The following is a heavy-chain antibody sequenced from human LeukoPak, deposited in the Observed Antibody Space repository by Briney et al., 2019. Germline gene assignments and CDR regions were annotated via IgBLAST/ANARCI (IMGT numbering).Heavy chain of an antibody. V-gene: IGHV1-18*01. Sequence: ASVKVSCEASGYTFTSYSISWVRQAPGQGLEWMGWIGAYNGNTIYAQKVKSRVTMTTDTSTSTAYMELRSLKSDDTAVYYCARASYCSDGSCYSDYWGQGTLVTVSS. J-gene: IGHJ4*02. D-gene: IGHD2-15*01. CDR2: IGAYNGNT. CDR1: GYTFTSYS. CDR3: ARASYCSDGSCYSDY.